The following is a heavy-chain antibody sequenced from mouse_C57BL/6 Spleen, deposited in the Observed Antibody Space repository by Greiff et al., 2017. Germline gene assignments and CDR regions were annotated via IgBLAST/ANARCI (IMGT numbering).Heavy chain of an antibody. Sequence: VKLQESGAELARPGASVKLSCKASGYTFTSYGISWVKQRTGQGLEWIGEIYPRSGNTYYNEKFKGKATLTADKSSSTAYMELRSMTSEDSAVYFCARGEPGYFDVWGTGTTVTVSS. CDR2: IYPRSGNT. J-gene: IGHJ1*03. CDR3: ARGEPGYFDV. CDR1: GYTFTSYG. V-gene: IGHV1-81*01.